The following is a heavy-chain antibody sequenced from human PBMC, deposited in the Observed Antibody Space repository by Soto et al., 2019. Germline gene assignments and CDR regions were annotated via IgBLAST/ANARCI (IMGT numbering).Heavy chain of an antibody. Sequence: PGESLKISCKGSGYSFTSYWISWVRQMPGKGLEWMGRIDPSDSYTNYSPSFQGHVTISADKSISTAYLQWSSLKASDTAMYYCARYCSSTSCYNGFYYYGMDVWGQGTTVTVSS. CDR1: GYSFTSYW. J-gene: IGHJ6*02. D-gene: IGHD2-2*02. V-gene: IGHV5-10-1*01. CDR2: IDPSDSYT. CDR3: ARYCSSTSCYNGFYYYGMDV.